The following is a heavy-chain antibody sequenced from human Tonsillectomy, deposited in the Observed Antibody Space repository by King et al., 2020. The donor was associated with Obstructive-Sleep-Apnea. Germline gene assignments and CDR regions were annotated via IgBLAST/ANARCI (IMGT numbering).Heavy chain of an antibody. Sequence: VQLVESGGGLVQPGGSLRLSCAASEFTVSCNYMSWIRQAPGKGLEWVSVIYSGGSTYYADSVKGRFTISRDNSKNTLYLQMNSLRAEDTAVYYCANIGRYYDLDAFDIWGQGTMVTVSS. J-gene: IGHJ3*02. CDR3: ANIGRYYDLDAFDI. CDR2: IYSGGST. V-gene: IGHV3-66*01. D-gene: IGHD1-26*01. CDR1: EFTVSCNY.